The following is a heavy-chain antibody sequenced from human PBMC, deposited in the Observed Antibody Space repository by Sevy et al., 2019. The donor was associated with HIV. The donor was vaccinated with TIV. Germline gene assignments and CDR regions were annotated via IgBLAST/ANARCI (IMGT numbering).Heavy chain of an antibody. CDR3: ARGSMVQFPYYMDV. V-gene: IGHV4-59*01. CDR1: GGSISSYY. J-gene: IGHJ6*03. D-gene: IGHD3-10*01. Sequence: SETLSLTCTVSGGSISSYYWSWIRQPPGKGLEWIGYIYYSGSTNYNPSLKSRVTISVDTSKNQFSLKLSSVTAADTAVYYCARGSMVQFPYYMDVWGKGTTVTVSS. CDR2: IYYSGST.